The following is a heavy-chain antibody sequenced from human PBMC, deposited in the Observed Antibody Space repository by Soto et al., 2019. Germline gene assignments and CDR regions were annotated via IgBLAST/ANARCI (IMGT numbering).Heavy chain of an antibody. J-gene: IGHJ4*02. Sequence: PGDSLRLSSASSGFIVSTIYMSWVRQAPGKGLEWVSTIYADGRTYYADSVKGRFTMSRDDVKNTLFLQMNSLRVEDTAVYYCARDIDYCGQGT. CDR1: GFIVSTIY. V-gene: IGHV3-66*01. CDR2: IYADGRT. CDR3: ARDIDY.